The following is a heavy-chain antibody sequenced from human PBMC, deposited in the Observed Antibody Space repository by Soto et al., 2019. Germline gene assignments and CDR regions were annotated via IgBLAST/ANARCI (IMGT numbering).Heavy chain of an antibody. D-gene: IGHD6-13*01. CDR2: IWYDGSNK. J-gene: IGHJ4*02. Sequence: GGSLRLSCAASGLTFSSYGMHWVRQAPGKGLEWVAVIWYDGSNKYYADSVKGRFTISRDNSKNTLYLQMNSLRAEDTAVYYCARDPVEAAAGLDYWGQGTLVTVSS. CDR1: GLTFSSYG. V-gene: IGHV3-33*01. CDR3: ARDPVEAAAGLDY.